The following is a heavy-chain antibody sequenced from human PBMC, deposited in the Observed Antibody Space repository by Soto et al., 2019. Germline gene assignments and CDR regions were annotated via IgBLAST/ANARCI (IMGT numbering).Heavy chain of an antibody. J-gene: IGHJ6*02. CDR3: VKDGPYDYVWGSYRLNYYYYYGMGV. CDR1: GFTFSSYA. Sequence: PVGSLRLSCSASGFTFSSYAMHWVRQAPGKGLEYVSAISSNGGSTYYADSVKGRFTISRDNSKNTLYLQMSSLRAEDTAVYYCVKDGPYDYVWGSYRLNYYYYYGMGVWGQGTTVTVSS. V-gene: IGHV3-64D*06. D-gene: IGHD3-16*02. CDR2: ISSNGGST.